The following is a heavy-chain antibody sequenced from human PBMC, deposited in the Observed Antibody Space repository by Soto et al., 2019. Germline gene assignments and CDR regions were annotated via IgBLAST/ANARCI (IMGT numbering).Heavy chain of an antibody. J-gene: IGHJ5*02. D-gene: IGHD3-10*01. CDR2: INHSGST. Sequence: SETLSLTCAVYGGSFSGYYWSWIRQPPGKGLEWVGEINHSGSTNYNPSLKSRVTISVDTSKNQFSLKLSSVTAADTAVYYCVRVLVWFGKRNWFDPWGQGTLVTVSS. V-gene: IGHV4-34*01. CDR3: VRVLVWFGKRNWFDP. CDR1: GGSFSGYY.